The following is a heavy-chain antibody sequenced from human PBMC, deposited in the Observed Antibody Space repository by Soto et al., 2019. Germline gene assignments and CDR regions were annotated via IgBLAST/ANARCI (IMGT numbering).Heavy chain of an antibody. CDR2: INPDGSEK. CDR3: ARTMTARTYDY. CDR1: GFTFSSYW. J-gene: IGHJ4*02. Sequence: EVHLVESGGGLVLPGGSLRLSCAASGFTFSSYWMSWVRQTPGKGLEWVGNINPDGSEKYYVDSVRGRFTISRDNAANSLYLQMNSLRAEDTAVYYCARTMTARTYDYWGQGTLVTVSS. D-gene: IGHD3-22*01. V-gene: IGHV3-7*01.